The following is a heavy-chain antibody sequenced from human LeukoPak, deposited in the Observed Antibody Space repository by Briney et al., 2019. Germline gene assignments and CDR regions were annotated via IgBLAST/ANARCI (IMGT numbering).Heavy chain of an antibody. D-gene: IGHD3-22*01. J-gene: IGHJ4*02. CDR2: INHSGST. V-gene: IGHV4-34*01. Sequence: SETLSLTCAVYGGSFSGYYWSWIRQPPGKGLEWIGEINHSGSTNYNPSLKSRVTISVDTSKNQFSLKLSSVTAADTAVYYCARFKSDDSSGYYYCFDYWGQGTLVTVSS. CDR3: ARFKSDDSSGYYYCFDY. CDR1: GGSFSGYY.